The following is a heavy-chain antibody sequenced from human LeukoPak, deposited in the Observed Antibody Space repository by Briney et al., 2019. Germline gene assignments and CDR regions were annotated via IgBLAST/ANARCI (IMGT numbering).Heavy chain of an antibody. V-gene: IGHV3-53*01. CDR2: ICSSGST. Sequence: GGSLRLSCAASGFTVSSNYMNWVRQAPGKGLEWVSVICSSGSTYYADSVKGRFTISRDNSKNTLYLQMNSLRAEDTAVYYCARDLYGVSHDYWGQGTLVTASS. CDR3: ARDLYGVSHDY. J-gene: IGHJ4*02. D-gene: IGHD4-17*01. CDR1: GFTVSSNY.